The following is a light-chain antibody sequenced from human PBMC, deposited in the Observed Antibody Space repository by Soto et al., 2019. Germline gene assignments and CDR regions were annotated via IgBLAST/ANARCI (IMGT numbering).Light chain of an antibody. CDR2: DAS. CDR3: QQYDKWFSIT. CDR1: QSVRTY. V-gene: IGKV3-11*01. J-gene: IGKJ5*01. Sequence: EILLTQSPVTLSLSPGERATLSCRASQSVRTYLAWYQVKPGQATRLLIYDASSRASGVPARFSGSGSGTDFTLTLRRLEPEDFAVYYCQQYDKWFSITFGQGTRLEIK.